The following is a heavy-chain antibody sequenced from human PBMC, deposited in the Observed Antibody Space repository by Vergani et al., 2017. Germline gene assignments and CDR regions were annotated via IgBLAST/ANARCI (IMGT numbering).Heavy chain of an antibody. CDR3: ARRKYYYDSSGYYYYYYYGMDV. CDR2: IYPGDSDT. D-gene: IGHD3-22*01. J-gene: IGHJ6*02. V-gene: IGHV5-51*01. CDR1: GYSFTSYW. Sequence: EVQLVQSGAEVKKPGESLKISCTGSGYSFTSYWIGWVRQMPGKGLEWMGIIYPGDSDTRYSPSFQGQVTISADKCISTAYLQWSSLKASDTAMYYCARRKYYYDSSGYYYYYYYGMDVWGQGTTVTVSS.